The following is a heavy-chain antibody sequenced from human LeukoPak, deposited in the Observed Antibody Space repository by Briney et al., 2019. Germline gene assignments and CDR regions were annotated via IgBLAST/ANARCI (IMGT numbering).Heavy chain of an antibody. Sequence: SETLSLTCAVYGGSFSGYFWSWIRQPPGKGLEWIGVINPSESTNHNPSLKSRVTMSVDTSKNQFSLKLSSVTAADTAVYYCARRYSSGYYYFDYWGQGALVTVSS. J-gene: IGHJ4*02. CDR3: ARRYSSGYYYFDY. CDR2: INPSEST. D-gene: IGHD6-19*01. CDR1: GGSFSGYF. V-gene: IGHV4-34*01.